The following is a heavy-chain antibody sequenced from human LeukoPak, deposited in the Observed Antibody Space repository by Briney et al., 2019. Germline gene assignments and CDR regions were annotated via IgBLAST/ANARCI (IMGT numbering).Heavy chain of an antibody. CDR1: GYSFTSYS. CDR2: IYPGESDT. J-gene: IGHJ4*02. D-gene: IGHD3-9*01. V-gene: IGHV5-51*01. Sequence: GQSRQFYCKGSGYSFTSYSIGWARHIPGKGLEWIGIIYPGESDTRYSPSFQGQVTISDDKSSSTAYYCARLSGLTGHHTTFVYWGQGTLVTVSS. CDR3: Y.